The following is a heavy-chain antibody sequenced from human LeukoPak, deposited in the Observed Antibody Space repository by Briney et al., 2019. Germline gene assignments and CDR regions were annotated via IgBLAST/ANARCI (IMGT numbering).Heavy chain of an antibody. CDR3: ARALMVPYCSSTSCYTPYGMDV. Sequence: GGSLRLSCAASGFTFSSYSMNWVRQAPGKGLEWVANIKQDGSEKYYVDSVKGRFTISRDNAKNSLYLQMNSLRAEDTAVYYCARALMVPYCSSTSCYTPYGMDVWGQGTTVTVSS. CDR2: IKQDGSEK. D-gene: IGHD2-2*02. J-gene: IGHJ6*02. CDR1: GFTFSSYS. V-gene: IGHV3-7*04.